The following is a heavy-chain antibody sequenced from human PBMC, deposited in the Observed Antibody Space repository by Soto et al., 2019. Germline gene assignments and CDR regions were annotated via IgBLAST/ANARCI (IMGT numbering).Heavy chain of an antibody. CDR3: VRHGQLRYGDYEITLKRPVWFDP. V-gene: IGHV4-34*01. CDR1: GGSFSGYY. J-gene: IGHJ5*02. Sequence: SETLSLTCAVYGGSFSGYYWSWIRQPPGKGLEWIGEINHSGSTNYNPSLKSRVTISVDTSKNQFSLKLSSVTAADTAVYYCVRHGQLRYGDYEITLKRPVWFDPWGQGTLVTVSS. D-gene: IGHD4-17*01. CDR2: INHSGST.